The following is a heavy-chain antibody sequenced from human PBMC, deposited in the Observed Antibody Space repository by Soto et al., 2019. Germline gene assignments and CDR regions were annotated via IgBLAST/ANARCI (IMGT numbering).Heavy chain of an antibody. CDR2: FDPKDGET. CDR1: GYTLTELS. J-gene: IGHJ6*03. D-gene: IGHD4-17*01. V-gene: IGHV1-24*01. Sequence: GASVQVPCKVSGYTLTELSMHWVRQAPGKGLEWMGGFDPKDGETIYAQKFQGRVTITADKSTSKAYMELSSLRSEDTAVYYCAIGYGDYAYYYYMDVWGKGTTVTVSS. CDR3: AIGYGDYAYYYYMDV.